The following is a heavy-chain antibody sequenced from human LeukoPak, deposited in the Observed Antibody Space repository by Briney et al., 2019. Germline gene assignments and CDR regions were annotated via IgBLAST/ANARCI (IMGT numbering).Heavy chain of an antibody. J-gene: IGHJ3*02. V-gene: IGHV3-23*01. CDR1: GFTFSSYA. Sequence: GGSLRLSCAASGFTFSSYATSWVRQAPGKGLEWVSAISGSGGSTYYADSVKGRFTISRDNSKNTLYLQMNSLRAEDTAVYYCAKDLGYDYVWGPDAFDIWGQGTMVTVSS. CDR3: AKDLGYDYVWGPDAFDI. D-gene: IGHD3-16*01. CDR2: ISGSGGST.